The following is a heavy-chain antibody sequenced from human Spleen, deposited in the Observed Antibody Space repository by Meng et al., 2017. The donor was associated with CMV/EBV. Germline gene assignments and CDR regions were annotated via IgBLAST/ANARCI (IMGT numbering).Heavy chain of an antibody. V-gene: IGHV1-69*10. CDR2: IIPILGIA. J-gene: IGHJ6*02. D-gene: IGHD2-2*01. CDR3: ARGQCSSTSCYAYGMDV. Sequence: SVKVSCKASGGTFSSYAISWVRQAPGQGLEWMGGIIPILGIANYAQKFQGRVTITTDESTSTAYMELSSLRSEDTAVYYCARGQCSSTSCYAYGMDVWGQGTTVTVSS. CDR1: GGTFSSYA.